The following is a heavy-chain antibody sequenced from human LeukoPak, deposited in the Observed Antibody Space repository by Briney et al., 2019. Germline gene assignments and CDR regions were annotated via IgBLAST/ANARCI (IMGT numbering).Heavy chain of an antibody. V-gene: IGHV3-30*04. Sequence: PGGSLRLSCAASGFTFSSYAMHWVRQAPGKGLEWVAVISYDGSNKYYADSVKGRFTISRDNSKNTLYLQMNSLRAEDTAVYYCARGVLRGVIILDLGLDYWGQGTLVTVSS. D-gene: IGHD3-10*01. CDR3: ARGVLRGVIILDLGLDY. CDR1: GFTFSSYA. CDR2: ISYDGSNK. J-gene: IGHJ4*02.